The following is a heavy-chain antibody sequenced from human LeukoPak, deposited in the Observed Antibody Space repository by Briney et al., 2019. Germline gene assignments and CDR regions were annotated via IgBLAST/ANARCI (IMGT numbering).Heavy chain of an antibody. CDR2: ISSSSSYI. J-gene: IGHJ3*02. V-gene: IGHV3-21*01. Sequence: GGSLRLSCAASGFTFSSYSMNWVRQAPGKGLEWVSSISSSSSYIYYADSVKGRFTISRDNAKNSLYLQMNSLRAEDTAVYYCARLYGGIAAAGDDAFDIWGQGTMVTVSS. D-gene: IGHD6-13*01. CDR3: ARLYGGIAAAGDDAFDI. CDR1: GFTFSSYS.